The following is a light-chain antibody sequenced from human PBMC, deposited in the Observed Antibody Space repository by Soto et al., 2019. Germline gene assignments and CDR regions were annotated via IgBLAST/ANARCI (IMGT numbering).Light chain of an antibody. CDR3: AAWGHRLQGGV. V-gene: IGLV1-44*01. J-gene: IGLJ3*02. CDR1: GPYIEVNA. Sequence: QSVLTQPPSASGTPGQRVPISCSASGPYIEVNAINWYQQVPGTAPRLLIYNDLQRPSGVPARFSGSRAGTSASLVIVGLQSEDEADYYGAAWGHRLQGGVFGGGTKLTVL. CDR2: NDL.